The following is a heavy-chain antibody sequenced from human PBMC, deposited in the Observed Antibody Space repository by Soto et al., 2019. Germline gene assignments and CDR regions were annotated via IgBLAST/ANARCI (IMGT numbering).Heavy chain of an antibody. CDR3: AKGSCGGDWWFDY. J-gene: IGHJ4*02. V-gene: IGHV3-30*18. CDR2: ISYDGRNT. Sequence: QVQLVESGGGVVQPGRSLRLSCAASGFTFSAYGIHWVRQAPGKGLEWVSMISYDGRNTYYADSVKGRFTISRDNSKNTLFLQMKSLRGADTAVYYCAKGSCGGDWWFDYWGQGTLVTVSS. D-gene: IGHD2-21*02. CDR1: GFTFSAYG.